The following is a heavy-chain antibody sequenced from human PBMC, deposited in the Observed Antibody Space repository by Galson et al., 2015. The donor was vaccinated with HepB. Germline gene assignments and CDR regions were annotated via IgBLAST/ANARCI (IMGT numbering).Heavy chain of an antibody. D-gene: IGHD2-15*01. V-gene: IGHV3-30*18. CDR3: AKDRQTYCSGGSCYSGFDY. CDR2: FSYDGSHE. CDR1: GFTFSSYG. Sequence: SLRLSCAASGFTFSSYGMHWVRQAPGKGLEWVAFFSYDGSHEYYADSVRGRFTISRDNSKNTLYLQMNSPRVEDTAVYYCAKDRQTYCSGGSCYSGFDYWGQGTLVTVSS. J-gene: IGHJ4*02.